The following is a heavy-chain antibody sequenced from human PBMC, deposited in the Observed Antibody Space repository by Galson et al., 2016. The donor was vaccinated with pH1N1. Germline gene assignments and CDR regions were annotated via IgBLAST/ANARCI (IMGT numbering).Heavy chain of an antibody. CDR2: FHQSGTT. V-gene: IGHV4-4*02. CDR3: ASHYCTGGYGAFEI. J-gene: IGHJ3*02. CDR1: GGSISNDKW. D-gene: IGHD2-8*02. Sequence: ETLSLTCAVYGGSISNDKWWSWVRQPPGKGLEWIGEFHQSGTTNYNPSLKSRVTISVDKSKNHLSLKLSSATAADTAVYYCASHYCTGGYGAFEIWGQGTTVTVS.